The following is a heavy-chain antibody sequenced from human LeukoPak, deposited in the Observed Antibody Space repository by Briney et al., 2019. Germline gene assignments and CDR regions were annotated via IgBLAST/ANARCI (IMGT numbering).Heavy chain of an antibody. CDR2: IYYSGST. CDR1: GGSISSYY. D-gene: IGHD1-26*01. V-gene: IGHV4-59*01. CDR3: ARHVNSDGSPSDY. Sequence: SETLSLTCTVSGGSISSYYWSWIRQPPGKGLEWIGYIYYSGSTNYNPSLKSRVTISVDTSKNQFSLKLSSVTAADTAVYYCARHVNSDGSPSDYWGQGTLVTVSS. J-gene: IGHJ4*02.